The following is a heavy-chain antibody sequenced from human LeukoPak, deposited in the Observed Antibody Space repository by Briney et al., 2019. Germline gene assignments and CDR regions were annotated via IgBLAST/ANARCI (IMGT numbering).Heavy chain of an antibody. J-gene: IGHJ4*02. D-gene: IGHD3-22*01. V-gene: IGHV3-43*01. CDR2: ISWDGGST. CDR3: AKDDSSGTYYFDY. Sequence: GGSLRLSCAASGFTFDDYTMHWVRQAPGKGLEWVSLISWDGGSTYYADSVKGRFTISRDNSKNSLYLQMNSLRTEDTALYYCAKDDSSGTYYFDYWGQGTLVTVSS. CDR1: GFTFDDYT.